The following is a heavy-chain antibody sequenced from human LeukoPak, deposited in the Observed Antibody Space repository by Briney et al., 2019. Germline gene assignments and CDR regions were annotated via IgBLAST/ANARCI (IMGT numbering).Heavy chain of an antibody. J-gene: IGHJ6*02. D-gene: IGHD2-2*01. CDR2: IYYSGST. V-gene: IGHV4-31*03. CDR1: GGSISSGGYY. CDR3: ARSLVVPAAKGLGYYYGMDV. Sequence: PSQTLSLTCTVSGGSISSGGYYWSWIRQHPGTGLEWIGYIYYSGSTNYNPSLKSRVTISVDTSKNQFSLKLSSVTAADTAVYYCARSLVVPAAKGLGYYYGMDVWGQGTTVTVSS.